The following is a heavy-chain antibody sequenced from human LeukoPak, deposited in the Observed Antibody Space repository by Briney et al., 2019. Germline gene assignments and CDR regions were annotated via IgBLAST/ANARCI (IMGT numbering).Heavy chain of an antibody. CDR1: GFTFSGSA. D-gene: IGHD5-12*01. CDR2: IRSKTNSYAT. Sequence: GGSLKLSCAASGFTFSGSAMHWVRQASGKGLEWVGRIRSKTNSYATAYAASVKGRFTISRDDSRNMAYLQMNSLRAEDTAVYYCARVISGYERWFDYWGQGTLVTVSS. V-gene: IGHV3-73*01. J-gene: IGHJ4*02. CDR3: ARVISGYERWFDY.